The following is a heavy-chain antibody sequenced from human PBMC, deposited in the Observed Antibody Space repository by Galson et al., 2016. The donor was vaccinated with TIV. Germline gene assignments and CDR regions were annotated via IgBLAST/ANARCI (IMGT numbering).Heavy chain of an antibody. Sequence: WGWVRQPPGKGLEWIAYIHSSGNTNYNPSLKSRVTISLDTSKNQFSLNLTSVTAADTAVYYCARDNANFPRALDYWGQGTPVTVSS. V-gene: IGHV4-59*01. D-gene: IGHD2-8*01. CDR2: IHSSGNT. CDR3: ARDNANFPRALDY. J-gene: IGHJ4*02.